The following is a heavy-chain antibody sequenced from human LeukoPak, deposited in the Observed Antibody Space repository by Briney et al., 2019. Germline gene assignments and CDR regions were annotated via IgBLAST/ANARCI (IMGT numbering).Heavy chain of an antibody. D-gene: IGHD3-3*01. Sequence: GASVKVSCKASGYTFTGYYIHWVRQAPGQGLEWMGWINPNSGGTKDAQKFQGRVTMTRDTSISTAYMELRRLRSDDTAVYYCARGQDFWSAYYLYYYMDVWGKGTTVTVSS. CDR3: ARGQDFWSAYYLYYYMDV. V-gene: IGHV1-2*02. CDR2: INPNSGGT. J-gene: IGHJ6*03. CDR1: GYTFTGYY.